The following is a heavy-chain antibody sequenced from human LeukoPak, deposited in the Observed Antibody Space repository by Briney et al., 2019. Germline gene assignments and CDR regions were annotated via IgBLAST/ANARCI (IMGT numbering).Heavy chain of an antibody. CDR1: QFTFSSYS. CDR3: AELGITMIGGV. V-gene: IGHV3-48*04. Sequence: GGSLRLSCAASQFTFSSYSMNWVRQAPGKGLEWVSYISSSGSTIYYADSVKGRFTISRDNAKNSLYLQMNSLRAEDTAVYYCAELGITMIGGVWGKGTTVTISS. CDR2: ISSSGSTI. J-gene: IGHJ6*04. D-gene: IGHD3-10*02.